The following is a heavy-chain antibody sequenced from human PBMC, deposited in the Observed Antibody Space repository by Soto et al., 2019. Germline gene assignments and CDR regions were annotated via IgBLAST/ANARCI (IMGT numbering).Heavy chain of an antibody. J-gene: IGHJ5*02. CDR3: ARDRLVVVTATASYNWFDP. V-gene: IGHV1-69*13. CDR1: GGTFSSYA. CDR2: IIPIFGTA. Sequence: AVKVSCEASGGTFSSYAISWVRQAPGQGLEWLGGIIPIFGTANYAQKFQGRVTITADESTSTAYMELSSLRYEDTAVYYCARDRLVVVTATASYNWFDPWGQGTLVTVSS. D-gene: IGHD2-21*02.